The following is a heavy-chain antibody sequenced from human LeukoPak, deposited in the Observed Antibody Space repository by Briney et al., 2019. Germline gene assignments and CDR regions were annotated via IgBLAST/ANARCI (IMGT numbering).Heavy chain of an antibody. CDR1: GFTFSSYS. CDR3: AREATTVTARGFDP. J-gene: IGHJ5*02. D-gene: IGHD4-17*01. Sequence: GGSLRLSCAASGFTFSSYSMNWVRQAPGKGLEWVSPISSSSSYIYYADSVKGRFTISRDNAKNSLYLQMNSLRAVDTAVYYCAREATTVTARGFDPWGQGTLVTVSS. V-gene: IGHV3-21*01. CDR2: ISSSSSYI.